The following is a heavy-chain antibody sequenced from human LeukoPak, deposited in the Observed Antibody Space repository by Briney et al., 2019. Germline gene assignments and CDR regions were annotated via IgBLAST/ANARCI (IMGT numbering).Heavy chain of an antibody. Sequence: SETLSFTCTVSGGSISSSSYYWGWIRQPPGKGLEWIGSIYYSGSTYYNPSLKSRVTISVDTSKNQFSLKLSSVTAADTAVYYCARRILSWYFDLWGRGTLVTVSS. CDR3: ARRILSWYFDL. V-gene: IGHV4-39*01. J-gene: IGHJ2*01. CDR1: GGSISSSSYY. CDR2: IYYSGST. D-gene: IGHD3-3*02.